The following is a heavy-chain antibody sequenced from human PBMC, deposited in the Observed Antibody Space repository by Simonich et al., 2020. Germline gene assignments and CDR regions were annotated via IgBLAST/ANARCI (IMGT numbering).Heavy chain of an antibody. CDR3: ARVERTTDGHYYFDY. D-gene: IGHD4-4*01. V-gene: IGHV4-31*01. CDR1: GGSISSGGYY. CDR2: IYYSVST. Sequence: QVQLQESGPGLVKPSQTLSLTCPVSGGSISSGGYYWSWIRQHPGKGLEWIGYIYYSVSTYHNPSLKRLVTISVDTSKNQFSLKLSSVTAADTAVYYCARVERTTDGHYYFDYWGQGTLVTVSS. J-gene: IGHJ4*02.